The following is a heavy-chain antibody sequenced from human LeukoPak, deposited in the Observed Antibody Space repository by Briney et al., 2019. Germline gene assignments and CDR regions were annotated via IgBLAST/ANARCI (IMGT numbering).Heavy chain of an antibody. V-gene: IGHV3-23*01. Sequence: PGGSLRLSCAASGFTFSSYAMSWVRQAPGKGLEWVSAISGSGGSTYYADSVKGRFTISRDNSKNTLYLQMNSLRAEDTAVYYCANIDRIVGATSPGAYYFDYWGQGTLVTVSS. CDR2: ISGSGGST. D-gene: IGHD1-26*01. CDR1: GFTFSSYA. J-gene: IGHJ4*02. CDR3: ANIDRIVGATSPGAYYFDY.